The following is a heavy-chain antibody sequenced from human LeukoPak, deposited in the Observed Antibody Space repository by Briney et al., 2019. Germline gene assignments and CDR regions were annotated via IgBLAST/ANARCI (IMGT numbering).Heavy chain of an antibody. CDR1: GGSISSSSYY. J-gene: IGHJ5*02. Sequence: SETLSLTCTVSGGSISSSSYYWGWIRQPPGKGLEWIGSIYHSGSTYYNPSLKSRVTISVDTSKNQFSLKLSSVTAADTAVYYCARMTTVNWFDPWGQGTLVTVSS. CDR2: IYHSGST. V-gene: IGHV4-39*07. D-gene: IGHD4-11*01. CDR3: ARMTTVNWFDP.